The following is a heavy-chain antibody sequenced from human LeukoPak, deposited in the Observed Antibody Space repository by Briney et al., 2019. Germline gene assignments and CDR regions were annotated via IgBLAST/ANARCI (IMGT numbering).Heavy chain of an antibody. D-gene: IGHD3-22*01. Sequence: SETLSLTCTVSGGSISSNNYYWGWIRQPPGKGLEWIGSIYYSGSTYYNPSLKSRVTISVDTSKNQFSLKLSSVTAADTAVYYCARVRRATMIVVVRVPDAFDIWGQGTMVTVSS. CDR3: ARVRRATMIVVVRVPDAFDI. V-gene: IGHV4-39*07. J-gene: IGHJ3*02. CDR2: IYYSGST. CDR1: GGSISSNNYY.